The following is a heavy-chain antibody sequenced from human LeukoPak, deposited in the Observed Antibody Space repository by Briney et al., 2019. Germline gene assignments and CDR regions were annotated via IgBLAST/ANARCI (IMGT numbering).Heavy chain of an antibody. CDR1: GFTFSSYG. CDR3: ARDRDGYNLAQDY. J-gene: IGHJ4*02. CDR2: IWYDGSNK. V-gene: IGHV3-33*01. Sequence: GSLRLSCAASGFTFSSYGMHWVRQAPGKGLEWVAVIWYDGSNKYYADSVKGRFTISRDNSKNTLYLQMNSLRAEDTAVYYCARDRDGYNLAQDYWGQGTLVTVSS. D-gene: IGHD5-24*01.